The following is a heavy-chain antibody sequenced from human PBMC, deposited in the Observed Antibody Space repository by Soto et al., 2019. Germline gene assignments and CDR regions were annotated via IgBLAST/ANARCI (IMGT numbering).Heavy chain of an antibody. J-gene: IGHJ4*02. Sequence: EVQLLESGGGLVQPGGSLRLSCAASGFTFSSYAMRWVRQAPGKGLEWVSAISGSGGSTYYADSVKGRFTISRDNSKNTLYLLMNSLRAEDTAVYYCAKRGSGSYYHYWGQGTLVTVSS. CDR3: AKRGSGSYYHY. D-gene: IGHD3-10*01. V-gene: IGHV3-23*01. CDR1: GFTFSSYA. CDR2: ISGSGGST.